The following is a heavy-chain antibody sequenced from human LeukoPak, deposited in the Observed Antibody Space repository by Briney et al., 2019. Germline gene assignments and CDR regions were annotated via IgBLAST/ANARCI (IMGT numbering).Heavy chain of an antibody. Sequence: ASVKVSCKASGYPFTNYDINWVRQAAGQGLEWMGWMNPNSGNTGFAQKFQGRVTMTRDTSISTAYMELSSLRSDDAAVYYCARASEGYDSSGYYYTLDDYWGQGTLVTVSS. D-gene: IGHD3-22*01. CDR1: GYPFTNYD. V-gene: IGHV1-8*01. CDR2: MNPNSGNT. CDR3: ARASEGYDSSGYYYTLDDY. J-gene: IGHJ4*02.